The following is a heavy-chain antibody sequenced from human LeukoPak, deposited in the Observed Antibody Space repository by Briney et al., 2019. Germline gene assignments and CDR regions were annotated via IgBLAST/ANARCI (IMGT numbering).Heavy chain of an antibody. CDR1: GLTFDHYV. D-gene: IGHD1-1*01. V-gene: IGHV3-43*02. Sequence: GGTLRLSCAASGLTFDHYVMHWVRQAPGKGLEWVSLISGDGGSTYYADSVKGRLTISRDNSKNSLYLQMNSLTTEDTALYFCAKGTTMYAFDIWGQGTMVTVSS. CDR3: AKGTTMYAFDI. J-gene: IGHJ3*02. CDR2: ISGDGGST.